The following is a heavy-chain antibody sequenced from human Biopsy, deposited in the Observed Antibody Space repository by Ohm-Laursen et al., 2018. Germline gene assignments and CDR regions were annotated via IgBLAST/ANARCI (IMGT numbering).Heavy chain of an antibody. J-gene: IGHJ4*02. CDR3: GNEVHGRDY. CDR2: INQAGTT. CDR1: GKTFSDYQ. V-gene: IGHV4-34*08. D-gene: IGHD2-15*01. Sequence: GTLSLTCAVFGKTFSDYQWSWIRQPPGKGLEWIGQINQAGTTNYNPSLKGRVSISADASKYEFSLRLTSVTAADTAVYLCGNEVHGRDYWGPGAQVTVSS.